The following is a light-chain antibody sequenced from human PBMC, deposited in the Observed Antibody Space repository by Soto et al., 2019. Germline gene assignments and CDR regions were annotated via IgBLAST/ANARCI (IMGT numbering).Light chain of an antibody. J-gene: IGLJ1*01. CDR1: SSNIGSNY. CDR2: RNN. Sequence: QSVLTQPPSASGTPGQRVTISCSGSSSNIGSNYVYWYQQLPGTAPKLLIYRNNQRPLGVPDRFSGSKSGTSASLAIIGLRSEDEADYYCAAWDDSLGGPVFGTGTKVTVL. CDR3: AAWDDSLGGPV. V-gene: IGLV1-47*01.